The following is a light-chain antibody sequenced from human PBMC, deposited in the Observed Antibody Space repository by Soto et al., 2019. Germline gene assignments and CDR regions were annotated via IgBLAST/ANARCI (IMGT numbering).Light chain of an antibody. CDR2: KGT. Sequence: QSALTQPPSVSGAPGQRVTISCIGAYNSVSWYQQHPHKAPQVIIYKGTQRPSGVSNRLSGSTSGNAASLTISGLQADDEADYFCCSSAPESTYVFGSGTKVTVL. J-gene: IGLJ1*01. CDR3: CSSAPESTYV. V-gene: IGLV2-23*01. CDR1: GAYNS.